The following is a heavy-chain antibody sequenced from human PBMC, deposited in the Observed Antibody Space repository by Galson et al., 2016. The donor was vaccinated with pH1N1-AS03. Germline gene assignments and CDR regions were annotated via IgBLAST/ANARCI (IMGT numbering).Heavy chain of an antibody. D-gene: IGHD3-16*02. Sequence: SVKVSCKASGYTFTNYYMHWVRQAPGHGLEWMGIINPSGDNTTYAQKFQGRVTMTRDTSTSTVYMELSSLRSEDTAVYYCARGAFVYVWGSYPLDYWGQGTLVTVSS. CDR2: INPSGDNT. CDR1: GYTFTNYY. CDR3: ARGAFVYVWGSYPLDY. J-gene: IGHJ4*02. V-gene: IGHV1-46*01.